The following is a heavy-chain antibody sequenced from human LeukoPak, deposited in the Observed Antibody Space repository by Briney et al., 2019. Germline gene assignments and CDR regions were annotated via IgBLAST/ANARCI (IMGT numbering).Heavy chain of an antibody. D-gene: IGHD6-6*01. J-gene: IGHJ4*02. CDR3: ACSSRRGDFDY. CDR2: INAGNGNT. CDR1: GYTFTSCA. Sequence: ASVKVSCKASGYTFTSCAMHWVRQAPGQRLEWMGWINAGNGNTKYSQKFQGRVTITRDTSASTAYMELSSLRSEDTAVYYCACSSRRGDFDYWGQGTLVTVSS. V-gene: IGHV1-3*01.